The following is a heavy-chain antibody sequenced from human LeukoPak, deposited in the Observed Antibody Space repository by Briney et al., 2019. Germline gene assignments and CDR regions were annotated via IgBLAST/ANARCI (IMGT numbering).Heavy chain of an antibody. D-gene: IGHD3-10*01. CDR1: GVSFSGYY. CDR2: INHSGST. Sequence: SETLSLTCAAYGVSFSGYYWSWIRQPPGKGLEWIGEINHSGSTNYNPSLKSRVTISVDTSKNQFSLKLSSVTAADTAVYYCARGKIRMKLRSASGRYFWFDPWGQGTLVTVSS. CDR3: ARGKIRMKLRSASGRYFWFDP. V-gene: IGHV4-34*01. J-gene: IGHJ5*02.